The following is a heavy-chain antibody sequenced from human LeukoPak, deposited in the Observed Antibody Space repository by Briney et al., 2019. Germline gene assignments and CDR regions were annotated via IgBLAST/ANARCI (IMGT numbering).Heavy chain of an antibody. CDR2: IRGSGASS. Sequence: GGSLRLSCEASGFTFSNYAMTWVRQAPGKGLEWVPSIRGSGASSFYADSVKGRFAKSRDNSKSTLYLQMNSLRVGDTAVYYCGRDPNGDYVGAFDFGGQGTLVTVSS. D-gene: IGHD4-17*01. CDR1: GFTFSNYA. CDR3: GRDPNGDYVGAFDF. V-gene: IGHV3-23*01. J-gene: IGHJ3*01.